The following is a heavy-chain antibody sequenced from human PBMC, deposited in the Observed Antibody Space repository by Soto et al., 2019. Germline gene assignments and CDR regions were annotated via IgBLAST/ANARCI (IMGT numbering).Heavy chain of an antibody. J-gene: IGHJ6*02. D-gene: IGHD5-18*01. CDR1: GFTFSSYA. Sequence: EVQLVESGEGLVQPGGSLRLSCAASGFTFSSYAMHWVRQAPGKGLEYVSAISSNGGSTYYADSVKGRFTISRDNSKNMLYLQMGSMRAEDIAVYYCARGPTATVYYGMDVWGQGTTVTVSS. V-gene: IGHV3-64*02. CDR2: ISSNGGST. CDR3: ARGPTATVYYGMDV.